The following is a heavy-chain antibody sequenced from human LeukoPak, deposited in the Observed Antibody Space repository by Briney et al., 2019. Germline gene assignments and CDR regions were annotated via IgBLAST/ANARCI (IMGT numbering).Heavy chain of an antibody. V-gene: IGHV3-48*01. CDR3: ASASSSSWSSFDY. Sequence: PGGSLRLSCAASGFTFSSYSMNWVRQAPGKGLEWVSYISSSSSTINYADSVKGRFTISRDNSKNTLYLQMNSLRAEDTAVYYCASASSSSWSSFDYWGQGTLVTVSS. J-gene: IGHJ4*02. CDR2: ISSSSSTI. CDR1: GFTFSSYS. D-gene: IGHD6-13*01.